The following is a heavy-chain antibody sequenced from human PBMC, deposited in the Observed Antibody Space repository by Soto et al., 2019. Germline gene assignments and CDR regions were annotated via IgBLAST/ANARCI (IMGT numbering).Heavy chain of an antibody. D-gene: IGHD3-22*01. Sequence: SETLSLTCAVYGGSFSGYYWSWTRQPPGKGLEWIGEINHSGSTNYNPSLKSRVTISVDTSKNQFSLKLSSVTAADTAVYYCARGISSGYYSPRQDFDYWGQGSLVTVCS. J-gene: IGHJ4*02. V-gene: IGHV4-34*01. CDR1: GGSFSGYY. CDR2: INHSGST. CDR3: ARGISSGYYSPRQDFDY.